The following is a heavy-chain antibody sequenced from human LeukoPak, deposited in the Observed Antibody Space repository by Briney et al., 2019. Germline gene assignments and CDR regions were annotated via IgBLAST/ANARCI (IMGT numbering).Heavy chain of an antibody. J-gene: IGHJ4*02. CDR2: IKSDGSEQ. V-gene: IGHV3-7*01. Sequence: GGSLRLSCAASGFTFSGHWMSWVRQAPGKGLEWLANIKSDGSEQYYVDSVKGRFTISRDNAKNSLYLQINSLRAEDTAVYYCARIGYNNGYVPFDYWGQGTLVTVSP. CDR1: GFTFSGHW. D-gene: IGHD5-18*01. CDR3: ARIGYNNGYVPFDY.